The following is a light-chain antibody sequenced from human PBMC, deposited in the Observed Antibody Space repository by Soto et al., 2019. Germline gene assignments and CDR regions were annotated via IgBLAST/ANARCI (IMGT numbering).Light chain of an antibody. CDR2: SAS. CDR3: QQYKNWPPTYT. CDR1: QSISNT. V-gene: IGKV3-15*01. Sequence: EIVMTQSPVTLSMSPGERATLSCRASQSISNTLAWYQQKPGQAPRLLIYSASTRATGIPARFSGTGSGTEFTLTISSLQSEDSAVYYCQQYKNWPPTYTFGQGTKLEIK. J-gene: IGKJ2*01.